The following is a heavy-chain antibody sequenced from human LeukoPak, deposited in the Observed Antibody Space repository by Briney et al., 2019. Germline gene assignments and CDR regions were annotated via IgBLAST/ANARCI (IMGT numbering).Heavy chain of an antibody. Sequence: PSETLSLTCTVSGGSISSGDYYWRWIRQPPGKGLEWIGYIYYSGSTYYNPSLKSRVTISVDTSKNQFSLKLSSVTAADTAVYYCARAGAAAGEYFQHWGQGTLVTVSS. CDR3: ARAGAAAGEYFQH. CDR1: GGSISSGDYY. J-gene: IGHJ1*01. D-gene: IGHD6-13*01. CDR2: IYYSGST. V-gene: IGHV4-30-4*01.